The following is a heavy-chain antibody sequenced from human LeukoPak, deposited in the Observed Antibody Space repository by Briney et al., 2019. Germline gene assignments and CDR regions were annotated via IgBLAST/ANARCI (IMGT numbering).Heavy chain of an antibody. J-gene: IGHJ1*01. CDR2: IHPNSGGT. V-gene: IGHV1-2*02. CDR3: ARLAAVPG. Sequence: ASVKVSCKASGYTFTDYYLHWVRQAPGQGLEWMGCIHPNSGGTNYAQKFQGRVAMTRDTSISTAYMELSSLRSDDTAVYYCARLAAVPGWGQGTLVTVSS. CDR1: GYTFTDYY. D-gene: IGHD6-19*01.